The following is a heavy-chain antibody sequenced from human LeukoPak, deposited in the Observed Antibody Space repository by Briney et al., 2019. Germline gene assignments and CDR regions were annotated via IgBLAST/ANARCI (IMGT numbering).Heavy chain of an antibody. V-gene: IGHV1-69*04. J-gene: IGHJ6*02. CDR1: GGTFSSYA. Sequence: SVKVSCKASGGTFSSYAISWVRQAPGQGLEWMGRIIPILGIANYAQKFQGRVTITADKSTSTAYMELSSLRSEDTAVYYCAGGYYYGSGSYHYGMDVWGQGTTVTVSS. CDR3: AGGYYYGSGSYHYGMDV. CDR2: IIPILGIA. D-gene: IGHD3-10*01.